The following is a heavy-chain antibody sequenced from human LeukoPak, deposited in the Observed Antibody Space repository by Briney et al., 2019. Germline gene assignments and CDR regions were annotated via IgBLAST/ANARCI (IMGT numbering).Heavy chain of an antibody. Sequence: ASVKVSCKASGYTFTGYSIHWVRQAPGQGLEWMGCINPNSGDTNYAQKFQGRVTMTRDTSISTAYMELSRLRSDDTAVYYCAREFTNVVVPAAADFDYWGQGTLVTVSS. CDR3: AREFTNVVVPAAADFDY. V-gene: IGHV1-2*02. J-gene: IGHJ4*02. D-gene: IGHD2-2*01. CDR2: INPNSGDT. CDR1: GYTFTGYS.